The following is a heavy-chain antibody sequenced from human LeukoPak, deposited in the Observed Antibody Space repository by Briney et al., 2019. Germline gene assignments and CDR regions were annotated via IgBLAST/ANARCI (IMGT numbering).Heavy chain of an antibody. CDR3: AREGYYDSSGYSHGGIDY. CDR2: IYYSGTT. D-gene: IGHD3-22*01. CDR1: GGSISSYY. J-gene: IGHJ4*02. Sequence: SETLSLTCTVSGGSISSYYWSWIRQPPGKGLEWIGYIYYSGTTNYNPSLKSRVTISVDTSKNQFSLKLSSVTAADTAVYYCAREGYYDSSGYSHGGIDYWGQGTLVTVSS. V-gene: IGHV4-59*12.